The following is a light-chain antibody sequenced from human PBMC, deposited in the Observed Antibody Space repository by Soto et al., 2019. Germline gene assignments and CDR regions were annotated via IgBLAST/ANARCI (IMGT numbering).Light chain of an antibody. CDR1: QNVKRW. J-gene: IGKJ1*01. V-gene: IGKV1-5*03. CDR2: EAS. Sequence: DIQMTQSPSTLSASVGDRVTITCRASQNVKRWLAWYQQKPGKAPSLLIYEASTLQNGVPSRFGGSGSETEFNLTINSLQPDDSATYYCQHYNSHSEAFG. CDR3: QHYNSHSEA.